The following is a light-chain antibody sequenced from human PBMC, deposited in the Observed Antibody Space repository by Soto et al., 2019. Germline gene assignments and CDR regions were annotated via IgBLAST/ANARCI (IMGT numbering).Light chain of an antibody. CDR1: QTISIF. Sequence: DTQITQSPSSLSSSVLERFTITCRASQTISIFLNWYQQKPGKAPKLLIYAASSLQSGVPSRFSGSGSGTDFTLTISSLQPEDFATYYCQQSYSTPWTFGQGTKVDIK. CDR2: AAS. CDR3: QQSYSTPWT. V-gene: IGKV1-39*01. J-gene: IGKJ1*01.